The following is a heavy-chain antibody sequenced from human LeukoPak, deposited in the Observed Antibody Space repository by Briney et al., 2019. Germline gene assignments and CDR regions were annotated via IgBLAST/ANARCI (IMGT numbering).Heavy chain of an antibody. CDR1: GYTFTSYG. CDR2: ISAYNGNT. V-gene: IGHV1-18*01. CDR3: AREWEGTMVRTFDP. D-gene: IGHD3-10*01. J-gene: IGHJ5*02. Sequence: ASVKVSCKASGYTFTSYGISWVRQAPGQGLEWMGWISAYNGNTNYAQKLQGRVTITTDTSTSTAYMELRSLRSDDTAVYYCAREWEGTMVRTFDPWGQGTLVTVSS.